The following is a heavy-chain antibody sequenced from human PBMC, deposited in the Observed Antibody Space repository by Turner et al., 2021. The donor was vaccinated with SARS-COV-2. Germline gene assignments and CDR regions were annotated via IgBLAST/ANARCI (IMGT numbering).Heavy chain of an antibody. CDR3: ATKYCSGGSCSYFDY. D-gene: IGHD2-15*01. CDR1: GGSISSTNW. Sequence: QVQLQESGPGLVKPSGTLSLTCAVSGGSISSTNWWSWVRQPQGKGLEWIGEIYHSGNTNYNPSLKGRITISVDKSKNQFSLKLSSVTAADTAVYYCATKYCSGGSCSYFDYWGQGTLVTVSS. CDR2: IYHSGNT. V-gene: IGHV4-4*02. J-gene: IGHJ4*02.